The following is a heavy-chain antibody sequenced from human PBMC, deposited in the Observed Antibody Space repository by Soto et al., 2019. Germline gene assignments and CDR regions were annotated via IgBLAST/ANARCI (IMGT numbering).Heavy chain of an antibody. Sequence: GSLSLSCSVSGFSITMYGVLWIRKTPGTGLQYVSAISRSGDSTYYADSAKGRFIIARDNSKNTLYLQMSSLRIEDTAVYYYVKPPGYYSESNTYYYPWGRGTLVTVSS. V-gene: IGHV3-64D*06. CDR2: ISRSGDST. D-gene: IGHD3-22*01. J-gene: IGHJ5*02. CDR1: GFSITMYG. CDR3: VKPPGYYSESNTYYYP.